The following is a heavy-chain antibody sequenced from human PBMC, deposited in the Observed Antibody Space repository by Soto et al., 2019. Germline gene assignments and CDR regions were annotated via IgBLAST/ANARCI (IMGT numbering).Heavy chain of an antibody. Sequence: QVQLQESGPGLVKPSETLSLTCTVSGGSISSYYWSWIRQPPGKGLEWIGYIYYSGSTNYNPSLKSRVTISVDTSKNQFSLKLSSVTAADTAVYYCARRYYTVPYGMDVWGQGTTVTVSS. CDR1: GGSISSYY. CDR2: IYYSGST. J-gene: IGHJ6*02. V-gene: IGHV4-59*01. CDR3: ARRYYTVPYGMDV. D-gene: IGHD2-2*02.